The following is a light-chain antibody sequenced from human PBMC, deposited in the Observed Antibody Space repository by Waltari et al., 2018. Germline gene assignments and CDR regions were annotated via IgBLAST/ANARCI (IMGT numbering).Light chain of an antibody. CDR2: RDD. V-gene: IGLV1-47*01. CDR3: AAWDDSLSVSYV. Sequence: QSVLTQPPSVSGTPGQTVTISCFGTNSNIGRNSVFWYQQLPGTAPKLLIYRDDQRPSGVPVRFSGSKSGTSASLAIRGLRSEDEADYYCAAWDDSLSVSYVFGSGTKVTV. CDR1: NSNIGRNS. J-gene: IGLJ1*01.